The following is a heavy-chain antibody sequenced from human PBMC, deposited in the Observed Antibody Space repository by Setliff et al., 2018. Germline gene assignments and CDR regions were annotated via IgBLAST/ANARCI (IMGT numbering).Heavy chain of an antibody. CDR1: RFTFSNYA. D-gene: IGHD6-13*01. CDR3: ARGSIAAAGTDLDY. CDR2: ISSSSSYI. J-gene: IGHJ4*02. V-gene: IGHV3-21*01. Sequence: PGGSLRLSCAASRFTFSNYAMSWVRQAPGKGLEWVSSISSSSSYIYYADSVKGRFTISRYNAKNSLYLQMNSLRAEDTALYYCARGSIAAAGTDLDYWGQGTLVTVSS.